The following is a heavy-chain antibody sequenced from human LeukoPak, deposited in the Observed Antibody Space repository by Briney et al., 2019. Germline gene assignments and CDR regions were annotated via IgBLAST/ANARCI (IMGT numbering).Heavy chain of an antibody. V-gene: IGHV3-23*01. CDR3: VKLSSGSGSKFCFDS. CDR2: ITNGGVTT. D-gene: IGHD6-19*01. CDR1: GFTFGSYA. Sequence: GGSLRLSCAASGFTFGSYAMSWVRQTPGKSLEWVSIITNGGVTTYYADSVRGRFTISRGNSKNMLYLQMNSLRAEDTAVYYCVKLSSGSGSKFCFDSWGQGTLVTVSS. J-gene: IGHJ4*02.